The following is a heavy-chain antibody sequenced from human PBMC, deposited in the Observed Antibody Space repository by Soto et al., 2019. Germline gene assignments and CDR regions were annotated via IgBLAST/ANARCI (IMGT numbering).Heavy chain of an antibody. CDR1: GFSFSSYA. D-gene: IGHD5-12*01. J-gene: IGHJ4*02. CDR2: ISARGGSL. V-gene: IGHV3-23*01. Sequence: EVQLLESGGGLVQPGGSLRLSCAASGFSFSSYAMVWVRQAPGKGLEWVSVISARGGSLYFADSVKGRFTISTDNSKNVLSLEMNSLRAEDTATHFCAKGSIEYSASVDNWGQGTLVGCSS. CDR3: AKGSIEYSASVDN.